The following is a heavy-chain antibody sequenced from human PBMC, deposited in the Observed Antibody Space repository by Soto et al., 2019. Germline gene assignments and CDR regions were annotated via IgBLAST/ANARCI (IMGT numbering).Heavy chain of an antibody. J-gene: IGHJ1*01. CDR1: GGSISSSSYY. CDR3: ARSPGYYYDSSGYPIEYFQH. CDR2: IYYSGST. V-gene: IGHV4-39*01. D-gene: IGHD3-22*01. Sequence: SETLSLTCTVSGGSISSSSYYWGWIRQPPGRGLEWIGSIYYSGSTYYNPSLKSRVTISVDTSKNQFSLKLSSVTAADTAVYYCARSPGYYYDSSGYPIEYFQHWGQGTLVTVSS.